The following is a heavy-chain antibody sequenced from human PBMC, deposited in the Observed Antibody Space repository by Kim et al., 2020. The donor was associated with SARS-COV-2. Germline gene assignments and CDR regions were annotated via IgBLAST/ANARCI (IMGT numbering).Heavy chain of an antibody. CDR3: ARGAGFYYYGMDV. CDR1: GYSISSGYY. D-gene: IGHD3-3*01. Sequence: SETLSLTCTVSGYSISSGYYWGWIRQPPGKGLEWIGSIYHSGSTYYNPSLKSRVTISVDTSKNQFSLKLSSVTAADTAVYYCARGAGFYYYGMDVWGQGTTVTVSS. CDR2: IYHSGST. V-gene: IGHV4-38-2*02. J-gene: IGHJ6*02.